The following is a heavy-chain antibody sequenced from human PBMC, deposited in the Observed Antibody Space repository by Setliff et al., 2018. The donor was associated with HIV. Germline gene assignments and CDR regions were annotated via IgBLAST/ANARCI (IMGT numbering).Heavy chain of an antibody. CDR3: ASAGSGTRAPPRY. D-gene: IGHD1-1*01. Sequence: ASETLSLTCTVSGGSISSGSYYWNWIRQPAGKGLEWIGRISSRGDTNYNPSLKSRVTISVDTSKNQFSLKLTSVTAADTAVYYCASAGSGTRAPPRYWGQGTLVTVSS. J-gene: IGHJ4*02. V-gene: IGHV4-61*02. CDR1: GGSISSGSYY. CDR2: ISSRGDT.